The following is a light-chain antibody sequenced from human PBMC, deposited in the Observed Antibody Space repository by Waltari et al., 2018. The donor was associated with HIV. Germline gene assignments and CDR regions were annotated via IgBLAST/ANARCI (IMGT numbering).Light chain of an antibody. V-gene: IGKV2-24*01. Sequence: DIEMTQTPLSSPVTLGQTASISCRSSERLEHTDGNTYLSWLYQRPGQPPRLLIYKISNRLSGVADRFIGTGAGTKFTLRISRVTSEDVGIYYCMQAKEFPFTFGEGTSLEI. J-gene: IGKJ2*01. CDR2: KIS. CDR3: MQAKEFPFT. CDR1: ERLEHTDGNTY.